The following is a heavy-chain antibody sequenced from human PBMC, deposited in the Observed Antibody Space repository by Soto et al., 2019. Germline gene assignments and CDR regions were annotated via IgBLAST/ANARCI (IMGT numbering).Heavy chain of an antibody. CDR2: IMEDGSEK. Sequence: EVQLVGSGGGLVQPGGSLRLSCAASGFTFSTYWMSWVRQAPGKGLEWVANIMEDGSEKYYVDSVEGRFTISRDNAKNSLHLQMTSLRAEDTALYYCARGWGYFDSSDFPYLYAMDVWGQGTTVTVSS. D-gene: IGHD3-22*01. CDR3: ARGWGYFDSSDFPYLYAMDV. V-gene: IGHV3-7*01. CDR1: GFTFSTYW. J-gene: IGHJ6*02.